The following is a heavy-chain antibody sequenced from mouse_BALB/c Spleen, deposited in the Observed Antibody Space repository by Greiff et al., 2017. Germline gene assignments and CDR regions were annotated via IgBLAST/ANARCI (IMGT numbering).Heavy chain of an antibody. Sequence: QVQLKQSGAELVRPGASVKLSCKASGYTFTSYWINWVKQRPGQGLEWIGNIYPSDSYTNYNQKFKDKATLTVDKSSSTAYMQLSSPTSEDSAVYYCTRGDDYAWFAYWGQGTLVTVSA. J-gene: IGHJ3*01. CDR3: TRGDDYAWFAY. CDR2: IYPSDSYT. CDR1: GYTFTSYW. V-gene: IGHV1-69*02. D-gene: IGHD2-4*01.